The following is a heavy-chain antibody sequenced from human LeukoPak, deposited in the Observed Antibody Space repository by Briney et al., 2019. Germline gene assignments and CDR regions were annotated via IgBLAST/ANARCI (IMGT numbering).Heavy chain of an antibody. CDR2: IYPGDSGT. J-gene: IGHJ4*02. CDR1: GYSFTSYW. Sequence: GESLKISCKGSGYSFTSYWIGWARQMPGKGLEWMGIIYPGDSGTRYSPSFQGQVTISADKSISTAYLQWSSLKASDTAMYYCASSLNSYGYNYFDYWGQGTLVTVSS. D-gene: IGHD5-18*01. V-gene: IGHV5-51*01. CDR3: ASSLNSYGYNYFDY.